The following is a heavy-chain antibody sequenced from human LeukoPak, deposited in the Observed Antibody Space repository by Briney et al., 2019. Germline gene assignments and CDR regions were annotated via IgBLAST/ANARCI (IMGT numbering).Heavy chain of an antibody. J-gene: IGHJ4*02. CDR1: GFTFSTYA. D-gene: IGHD2-15*01. CDR3: AKLPYSIDGYFDY. Sequence: GGSLRLSCTASGFTFSTYAMSWVRQAPGKGLEWVSIISDTGADADYADSVKGRFTISRDNSKNTLYLEMNSLGAGDTAVYYCAKLPYSIDGYFDYWGQGTLVTVSS. V-gene: IGHV3-23*01. CDR2: ISDTGADA.